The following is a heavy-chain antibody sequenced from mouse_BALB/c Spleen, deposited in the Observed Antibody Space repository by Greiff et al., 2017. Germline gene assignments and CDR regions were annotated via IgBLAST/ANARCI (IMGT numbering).Heavy chain of an antibody. J-gene: IGHJ2*01. V-gene: IGHV10-1*02. CDR2: IRSKSNNYAT. D-gene: IGHD1-2*01. CDR3: VREGIGTAFDY. CDR1: GFTFNTYA. Sequence: EADGGLVQPKGSLKLSCAASGFTFNTYAMNWVRQAPGKGLEWVARIRSKSNNYATYYADSVKDRFTISRDDSQSMLYLQMNNLKTEDTAMYYCVREGIGTAFDYWGQGATLTVSS.